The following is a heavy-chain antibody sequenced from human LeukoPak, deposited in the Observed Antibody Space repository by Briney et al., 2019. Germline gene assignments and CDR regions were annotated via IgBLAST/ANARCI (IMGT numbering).Heavy chain of an antibody. D-gene: IGHD5-18*01. Sequence: ASVKVSCKASGYTFTDYYIHWVRQAPGRGLEWMGWINHNSGGTKFAQKFQGRVTMTRDTSISITYMEVSRLKSDDTAVYYCAREGDTAMVHFDFWGQGTLVTVSS. CDR2: INHNSGGT. V-gene: IGHV1-2*02. CDR1: GYTFTDYY. J-gene: IGHJ4*02. CDR3: AREGDTAMVHFDF.